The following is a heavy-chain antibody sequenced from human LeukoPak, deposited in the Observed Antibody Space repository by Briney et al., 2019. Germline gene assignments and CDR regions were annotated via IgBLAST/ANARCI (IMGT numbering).Heavy chain of an antibody. Sequence: GGSLRLSCAASGFTFSSYAMSWVRQAPGKGLEWVSAISGSGGSTYYADSVKGRFTISRDNSKNTLYLQMNSLRAEDTAVYYCAKAFSTPYYYGSGTFSSRGETQSDYWGQGTMVTVSS. CDR3: AKAFSTPYYYGSGTFSSRGETQSDY. CDR2: ISGSGGST. J-gene: IGHJ4*02. CDR1: GFTFSSYA. D-gene: IGHD3-10*01. V-gene: IGHV3-23*01.